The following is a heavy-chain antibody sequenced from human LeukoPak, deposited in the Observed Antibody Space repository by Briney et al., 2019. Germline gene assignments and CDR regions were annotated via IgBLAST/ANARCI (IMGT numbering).Heavy chain of an antibody. CDR1: GFTFTSSA. V-gene: IGHV1-58*02. CDR2: IVVGSGNT. Sequence: SVKVSCRASGFTFTSSAMQWVRQARGQRLEWIGWIVVGSGNTNYAQKFQERVTITRDMSTSTAYMELSSLRSEDTAVYYCAADSISVGYYAMDVWGQGTTVTVSS. J-gene: IGHJ6*02. CDR3: AADSISVGYYAMDV. D-gene: IGHD4-11*01.